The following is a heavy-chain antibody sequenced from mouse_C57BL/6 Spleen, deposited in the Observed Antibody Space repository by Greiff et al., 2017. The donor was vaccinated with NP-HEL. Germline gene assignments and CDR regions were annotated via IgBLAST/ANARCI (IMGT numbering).Heavy chain of an antibody. Sequence: DVKLVESEGGLVQPGSSMKLSCTASGFTFSDYYMAWVRQVPEKGLEWVANINYDGSSTYYLDSLKSRFIISRDNAKNILYLQMSSLKSEDTATYYCARVWLRRAMDYWGQGTSVTVSS. J-gene: IGHJ4*01. CDR1: GFTFSDYY. D-gene: IGHD2-2*01. V-gene: IGHV5-16*01. CDR2: INYDGSST. CDR3: ARVWLRRAMDY.